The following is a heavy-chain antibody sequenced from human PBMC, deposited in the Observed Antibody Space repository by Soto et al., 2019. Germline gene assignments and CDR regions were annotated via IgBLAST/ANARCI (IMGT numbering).Heavy chain of an antibody. Sequence: EVQLVESGGGLVKPGGSLRLSCAASGFTFSNAWMNWVRQAPGKGLEWVGRIKSKTDGWTTDYAAPVKGRFTISREDSKNTLYLQMNSLKTEDTAVYYCTTDSYSSSWYAGYWGQGTLVTVTS. CDR3: TTDSYSSSWYAGY. J-gene: IGHJ4*02. D-gene: IGHD6-13*01. CDR2: IKSKTDGWTT. V-gene: IGHV3-15*07. CDR1: GFTFSNAW.